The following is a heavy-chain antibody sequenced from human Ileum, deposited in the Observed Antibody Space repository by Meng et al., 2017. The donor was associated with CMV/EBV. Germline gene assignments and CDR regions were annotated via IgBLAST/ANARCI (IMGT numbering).Heavy chain of an antibody. CDR2: IYWNDDK. D-gene: IGHD3-3*01. CDR1: MGVG. CDR3: AHSLPIDYDFWSGDYHEWFDP. Sequence: MGVGVGWVRQPPGKALEWLALIYWNDDKRYSPSLKSRLTITKDTSKNQVVLTMTNMDPVDTATYYCAHSLPIDYDFWSGDYHEWFDPWGQGTLVTVSS. J-gene: IGHJ5*02. V-gene: IGHV2-5*01.